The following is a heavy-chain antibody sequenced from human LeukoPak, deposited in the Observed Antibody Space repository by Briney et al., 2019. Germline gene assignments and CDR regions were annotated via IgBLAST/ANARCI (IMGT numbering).Heavy chain of an antibody. CDR2: ISPSGGST. CDR3: ARDNSVRDEAWWFNP. D-gene: IGHD5-24*01. CDR1: GYTFTGND. V-gene: IGHV1-46*01. J-gene: IGHJ5*02. Sequence: ASGKVSCKAFGYTFTGNDMHGGRQSSGQGPEWMGVISPSGGSTTYAQKFQGRVTLTTDMSTSTDYLELSSLRSEDTAVYYCARDNSVRDEAWWFNPWGQGTLVTVSS.